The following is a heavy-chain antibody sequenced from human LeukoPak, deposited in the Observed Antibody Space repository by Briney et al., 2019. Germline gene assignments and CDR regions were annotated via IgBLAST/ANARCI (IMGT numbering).Heavy chain of an antibody. V-gene: IGHV3-48*03. Sequence: GSLRLSCTASGFTFSSYEMNWVRQAPGKGLEWVTYISSSGSTIYYADSVKGRFTISRDNAKNSLSLKMNSLRAEHTAVYYCARENPGTYYYDSSGLAYWGQGTLVTVSS. J-gene: IGHJ4*02. CDR3: ARENPGTYYYDSSGLAY. CDR2: ISSSGSTI. D-gene: IGHD3-22*01. CDR1: GFTFSSYE.